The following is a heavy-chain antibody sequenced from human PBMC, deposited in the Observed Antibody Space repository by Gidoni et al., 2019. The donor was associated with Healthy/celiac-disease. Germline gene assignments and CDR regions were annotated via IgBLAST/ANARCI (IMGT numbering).Heavy chain of an antibody. V-gene: IGHV4-39*07. CDR1: GGSIRRSSYY. Sequence: QLQLQEWGPGLVNPSETLSLTCTVSGGSIRRSSYYWGWIRQPPGKGLEWIGSIYYCGSTYYNPSLKSRVTISVDTSKNQFSLKLSSVTAADTAVYYCARGGSGWYGYYFDYWGQGTLVTVSS. J-gene: IGHJ4*02. CDR3: ARGGSGWYGYYFDY. CDR2: IYYCGST. D-gene: IGHD6-19*01.